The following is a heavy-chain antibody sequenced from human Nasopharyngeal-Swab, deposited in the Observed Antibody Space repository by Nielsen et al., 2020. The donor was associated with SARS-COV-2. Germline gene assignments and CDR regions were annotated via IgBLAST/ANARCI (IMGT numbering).Heavy chain of an antibody. D-gene: IGHD2-2*02. CDR2: ISSSSSYI. V-gene: IGHV3-21*01. CDR1: GFTFSSYS. J-gene: IGHJ6*03. Sequence: GESLKISCAASGFTFSSYSMNWVRQAPGKGLEWVSSISSSSSYIYYADSVKGRFTISRDNAKNSLYLQMNSLRAEDTAVYYCARESGCSSTSCYMFAYYYYYMDVWGKGTTVTVSS. CDR3: ARESGCSSTSCYMFAYYYYYMDV.